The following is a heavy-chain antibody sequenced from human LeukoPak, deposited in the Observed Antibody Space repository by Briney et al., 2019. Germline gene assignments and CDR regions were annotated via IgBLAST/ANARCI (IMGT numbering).Heavy chain of an antibody. CDR3: ASSPEVGIVGATPQS. D-gene: IGHD1-26*01. Sequence: SVKVSCKASGGTFSSYAISWVRQAPGQGLEWMGRIIPILGIANYAQKFQGRVTITADKSTSTAYMELSSLRSEDTAVYYCASSPEVGIVGATPQSWGQGTLVTVSS. CDR1: GGTFSSYA. J-gene: IGHJ4*02. CDR2: IIPILGIA. V-gene: IGHV1-69*04.